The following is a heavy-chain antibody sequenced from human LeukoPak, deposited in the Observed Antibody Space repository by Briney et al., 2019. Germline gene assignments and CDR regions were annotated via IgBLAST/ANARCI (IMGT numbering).Heavy chain of an antibody. J-gene: IGHJ5*02. CDR1: GDSISTSSYY. D-gene: IGHD6-19*01. CDR3: ARHKQASGGWFISLDP. V-gene: IGHV4-39*01. CDR2: IYYSGST. Sequence: SETLSLTCTVSGDSISTSSYYWGWIRQPPGKGLEWIGSIYYSGSTYYNPSLKSRVTISVDTSKNQISLTLTSVTAADTSLYYCARHKQASGGWFISLDPWGQGTLVIVSS.